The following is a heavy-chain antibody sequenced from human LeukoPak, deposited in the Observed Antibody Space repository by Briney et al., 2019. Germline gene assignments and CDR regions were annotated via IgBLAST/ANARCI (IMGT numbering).Heavy chain of an antibody. J-gene: IGHJ4*02. D-gene: IGHD3-9*01. CDR1: GGTFSSYA. CDR3: TRGLTPRPPDY. V-gene: IGHV1-18*01. Sequence: ASVKVSCKASGGTFSSYAISWVRQAPGRGLEWMGRISVYNADTNYAQNLQGRVTMTRDTSTSTAYMELRSLRSDDTAVYYCTRGLTPRPPDYWGQGTLVTVSS. CDR2: ISVYNADT.